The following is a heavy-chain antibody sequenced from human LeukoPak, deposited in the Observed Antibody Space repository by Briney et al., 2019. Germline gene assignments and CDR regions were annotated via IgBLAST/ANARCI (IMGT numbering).Heavy chain of an antibody. CDR2: INPSGGST. V-gene: IGHV1-46*01. D-gene: IGHD5-24*01. J-gene: IGHJ4*02. CDR1: GYTVTSYY. Sequence: ASVKVSCKASGYTVTSYYMHWVRQAPGQGLEWMGIINPSGGSTSYVQKFHGRVTMTRDMSTSTVYMELSSLRSEDTAVYYCARVTVEMATIGIEGQYYFDYWGQGTLVTVSS. CDR3: ARVTVEMATIGIEGQYYFDY.